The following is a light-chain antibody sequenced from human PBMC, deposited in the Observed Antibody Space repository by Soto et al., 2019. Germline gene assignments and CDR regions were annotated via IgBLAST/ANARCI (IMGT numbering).Light chain of an antibody. J-gene: IGLJ1*01. CDR2: DVT. V-gene: IGLV2-14*01. CDR1: SSDIGGYDF. Sequence: QSALTQPASVSGSPGQSITISCIGTSSDIGGYDFVSWYQQHPGKAPKLLIYDVTNRPSGVSYRFSGSKSGNTASLTTSGLQAEDEADYYCSSYRTSSTYVFGTGTKVTV. CDR3: SSYRTSSTYV.